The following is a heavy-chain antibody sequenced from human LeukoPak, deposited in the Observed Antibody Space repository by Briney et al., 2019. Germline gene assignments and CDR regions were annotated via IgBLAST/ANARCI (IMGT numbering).Heavy chain of an antibody. Sequence: SETLSLTCTVSGGSISSYYWSWIRQPAGKGLEWIGRIYTSGSTNYNPSLKSRVTMSVDTSKNQFSLKLSSVTAADTAVYYCARVFCSGGSCYQGMDYLYYYGMDVWGQGTTVTVSS. J-gene: IGHJ6*02. V-gene: IGHV4-4*07. CDR1: GGSISSYY. CDR3: ARVFCSGGSCYQGMDYLYYYGMDV. D-gene: IGHD2-15*01. CDR2: IYTSGST.